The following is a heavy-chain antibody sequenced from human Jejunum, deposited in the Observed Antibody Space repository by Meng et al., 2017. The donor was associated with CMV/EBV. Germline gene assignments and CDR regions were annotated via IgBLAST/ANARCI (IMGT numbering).Heavy chain of an antibody. J-gene: IGHJ4*02. V-gene: IGHV3-7*03. CDR3: ARWGGEGSTSGFDF. CDR1: GFTFDNYW. D-gene: IGHD1-26*01. Sequence: GFTFDNYWMTWVRQAPGKGLEWVANIKEDGSERNYVDSVKGRFTVSRDNAKKSLSLEMNSLRVEDTAIYFCARWGGEGSTSGFDFWGQGALVTVSS. CDR2: IKEDGSER.